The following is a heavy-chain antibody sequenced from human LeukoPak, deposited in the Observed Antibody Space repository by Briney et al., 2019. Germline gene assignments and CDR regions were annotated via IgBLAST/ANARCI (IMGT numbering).Heavy chain of an antibody. V-gene: IGHV4-39*07. CDR3: ASGVVVVAATQFDY. CDR1: GDSVDSNNFH. Sequence: SETLSLTCSVSGDSVDSNNFHWGWIRQPPGKGLEWIGSIYYSGNTKYNPSLKSRVTISVDTSKNQFSLKLNSVTAADTAVYYCASGVVVVAATQFDYWGRGTLVTVSS. D-gene: IGHD2-15*01. J-gene: IGHJ4*02. CDR2: IYYSGNT.